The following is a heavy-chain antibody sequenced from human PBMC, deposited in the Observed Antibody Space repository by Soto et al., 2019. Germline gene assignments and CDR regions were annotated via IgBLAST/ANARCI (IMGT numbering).Heavy chain of an antibody. V-gene: IGHV4-59*01. Sequence: SETLSLTCSVPGGSYYWSWIRQPPGKGLEWIGYIYYTGSTNYDPSLESRITISLDTSKNQFSLKLSSVTAADTAVYYCASGGGTPFDYWGQGTLVTVSS. CDR1: GGSYY. CDR2: IYYTGST. J-gene: IGHJ4*02. D-gene: IGHD3-16*01. CDR3: ASGGGTPFDY.